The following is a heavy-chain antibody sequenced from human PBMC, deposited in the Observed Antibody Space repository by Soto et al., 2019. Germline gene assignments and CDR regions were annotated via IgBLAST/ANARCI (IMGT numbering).Heavy chain of an antibody. D-gene: IGHD3-9*01. J-gene: IGHJ4*02. Sequence: PSETLSLTCTVSGGSISSYYWSWIRQPPGKGLEWIGYIYYSGSTNYNPSLKSRVTISVGTSKNQFSLKLSSVTAADTAVYYCARGAYDILTGYYPFDYWGQGTLVTVSS. CDR1: GGSISSYY. V-gene: IGHV4-59*01. CDR2: IYYSGST. CDR3: ARGAYDILTGYYPFDY.